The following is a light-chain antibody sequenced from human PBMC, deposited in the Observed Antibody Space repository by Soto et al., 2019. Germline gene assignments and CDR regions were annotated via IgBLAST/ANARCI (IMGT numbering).Light chain of an antibody. J-gene: IGKJ1*01. Sequence: IRMTQSPSSLSASRLDIGTISFLASQGISSYLAWYQQKPGKAPKLLIYKAAGLESGVPSRFSGRGSGTEFTLTISSLQPGDGATYYCQHYNSYSEAFGQGTKVDIK. CDR1: QGISSY. V-gene: IGKV1-5*03. CDR3: QHYNSYSEA. CDR2: KAA.